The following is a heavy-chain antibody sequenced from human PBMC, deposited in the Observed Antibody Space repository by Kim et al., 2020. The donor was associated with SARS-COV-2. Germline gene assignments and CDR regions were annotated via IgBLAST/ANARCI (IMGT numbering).Heavy chain of an antibody. CDR3: ARENDIVATIRAFDY. J-gene: IGHJ4*02. V-gene: IGHV1-2*06. CDR2: INPNSGGT. D-gene: IGHD5-12*01. Sequence: ASVKVSCKASGYTFTGYYMHWVRQAPGQGLEWMGRINPNSGGTNYAQKFQGRVTMTRDTSISTAYMQLSRLRSDDTAVYYCARENDIVATIRAFDYWGQGALVTVSS. CDR1: GYTFTGYY.